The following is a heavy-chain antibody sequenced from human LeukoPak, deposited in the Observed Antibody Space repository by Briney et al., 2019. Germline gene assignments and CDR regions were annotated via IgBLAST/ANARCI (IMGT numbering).Heavy chain of an antibody. D-gene: IGHD3-22*01. CDR1: GGSVSSGSYY. Sequence: SETLSLTCTVSGGSVSSGSYYWSWIRQPPGKGLEWIGYIYYSGGTNYNPSLKSRVTISVDTSKNQFSLKLSSVTAADTAVYYCARAVVRMSSGYYGYWGQGTLVTVSS. CDR3: ARAVVRMSSGYYGY. CDR2: IYYSGGT. V-gene: IGHV4-61*01. J-gene: IGHJ4*02.